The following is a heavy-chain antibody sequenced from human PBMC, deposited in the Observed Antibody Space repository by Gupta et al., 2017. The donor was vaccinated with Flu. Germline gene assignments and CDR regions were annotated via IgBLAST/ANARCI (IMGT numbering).Heavy chain of an antibody. CDR2: IIIGSGNT. J-gene: IGHJ3*02. Sequence: RLEWIGWIIIGSGNTNYAQKFQERVTITRDMSTSTAYMELSSLRSEDTAVYYCAAPYYYDSNGYSPINDAFDIWGQGTMVTVSS. CDR3: AAPYYYDSNGYSPINDAFDI. D-gene: IGHD3-22*01. V-gene: IGHV1-58*01.